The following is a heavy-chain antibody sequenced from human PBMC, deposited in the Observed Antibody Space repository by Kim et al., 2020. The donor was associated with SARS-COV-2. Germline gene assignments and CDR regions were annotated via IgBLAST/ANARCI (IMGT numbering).Heavy chain of an antibody. J-gene: IGHJ3*02. D-gene: IGHD1-26*01. V-gene: IGHV3-30*07. CDR3: ARDEAMGYDSGSYFAFDI. Sequence: NGRFTISRDNSKNTLYLQMNSLTAEDTAVYYFARDEAMGYDSGSYFAFDIWGQGTMVTVSS.